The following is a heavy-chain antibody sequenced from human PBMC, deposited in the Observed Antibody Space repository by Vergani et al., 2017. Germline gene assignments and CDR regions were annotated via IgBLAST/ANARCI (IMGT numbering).Heavy chain of an antibody. J-gene: IGHJ4*02. CDR1: GGSISSGGYY. CDR2: IYYSGST. Sequence: QVQLQESGPGLVKPSQTLSLTCTVSGGSISSGGYYWSWIRQHPGKGLEWIGYIYYSGSTYYNPSLKSRVTISVDTSKNQFSLKLSSVTAADTAVYYCARSGDSSVRVGPPYYFDYWGQGNLVTVSS. D-gene: IGHD3-10*01. V-gene: IGHV4-31*03. CDR3: ARSGDSSVRVGPPYYFDY.